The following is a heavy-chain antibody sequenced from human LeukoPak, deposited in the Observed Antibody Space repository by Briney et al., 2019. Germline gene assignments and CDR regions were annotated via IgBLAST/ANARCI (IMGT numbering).Heavy chain of an antibody. V-gene: IGHV3-74*01. CDR3: ARDVIRRGNFEEHSSDKGAFDI. J-gene: IGHJ3*02. CDR2: INSDGSST. CDR1: GFTFSSYW. Sequence: GGSLRLSCAASGFTFSSYWMHWVRQVPGKGLVWVSRINSDGSSTNYADSVKGRFTISRDNAKNTLFLQMNGLRAEDTAVYYCARDVIRRGNFEEHSSDKGAFDIWGQGTMVTVSS. D-gene: IGHD3-9*01.